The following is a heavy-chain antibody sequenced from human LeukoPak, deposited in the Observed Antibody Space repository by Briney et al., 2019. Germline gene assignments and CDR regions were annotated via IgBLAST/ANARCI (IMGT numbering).Heavy chain of an antibody. D-gene: IGHD3-10*01. V-gene: IGHV3-23*01. CDR3: AKVLLWFGPEY. Sequence: GGSLRLSCAPPRFTFSSAAVSCVPHAPGKGGEWVSGISGRGDCTYYVHSVKSRFTLSRDNSERTLYLQKNSRRAEDTAVYYCAKVLLWFGPEYWGQGTLVTVSS. CDR2: ISGRGDCT. J-gene: IGHJ4*02. CDR1: RFTFSSAA.